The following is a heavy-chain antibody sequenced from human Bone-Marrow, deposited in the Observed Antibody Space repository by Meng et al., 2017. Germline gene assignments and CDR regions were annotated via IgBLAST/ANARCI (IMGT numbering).Heavy chain of an antibody. Sequence: GESLKISCAASGFTFRSYWMSWVRQAPGKGLECVASMNEDGSDKYYADSVKGRFTISRDNSKNTLYLQMNSLRAEDTAVYYCAREGLLWFGELLSDHDAFDIWGQGTMVTVSS. CDR1: GFTFRSYW. V-gene: IGHV3-7*01. CDR2: MNEDGSDK. J-gene: IGHJ3*02. D-gene: IGHD3-10*01. CDR3: AREGLLWFGELLSDHDAFDI.